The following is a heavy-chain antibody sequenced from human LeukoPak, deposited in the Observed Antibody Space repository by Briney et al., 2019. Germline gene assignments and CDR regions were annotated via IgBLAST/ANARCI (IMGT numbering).Heavy chain of an antibody. CDR2: ISPIFGTE. J-gene: IGHJ4*02. Sequence: SEKVCGKASGGTCSGYAISWVRQAPVQGLECMGGISPIFGTENYAQKFQGRVTITADESTSTAYMELSSLRSEDTAVYYCARAYYYDSSGYYTPLRDWGQGTLVTVSS. V-gene: IGHV1-69*13. D-gene: IGHD3-22*01. CDR1: GGTCSGYA. CDR3: ARAYYYDSSGYYTPLRD.